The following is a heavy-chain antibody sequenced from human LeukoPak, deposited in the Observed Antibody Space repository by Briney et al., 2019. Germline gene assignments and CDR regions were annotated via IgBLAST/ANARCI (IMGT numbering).Heavy chain of an antibody. CDR1: GGSISSYY. D-gene: IGHD3-16*01. Sequence: SETLSLTCTVSGGSISSYYWSWIRQPPGKGLEWIGYIYYSGSTNYNPSLKSRVTISVDTSKNQFSLKLSSVTAADTAVYYCARDRGYNWFDPWGQGTLVTVSS. J-gene: IGHJ5*02. CDR3: ARDRGYNWFDP. V-gene: IGHV4-59*01. CDR2: IYYSGST.